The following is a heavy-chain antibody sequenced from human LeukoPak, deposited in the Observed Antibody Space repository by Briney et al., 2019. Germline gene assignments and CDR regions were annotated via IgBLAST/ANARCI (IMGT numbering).Heavy chain of an antibody. V-gene: IGHV4-59*01. CDR1: GGSLSSYY. CDR2: IYYSGST. J-gene: IGHJ3*02. CDR3: ARDQSGSLDAFDI. D-gene: IGHD1-26*01. Sequence: SETLSLTCTVSGGSLSSYYWSWIRQPPGKGLEWIGYIYYSGSTNYNPSLKSRVTISVDTSKNQFSLKLSSVTAADTAVYYCARDQSGSLDAFDIWGQGTMVTVSS.